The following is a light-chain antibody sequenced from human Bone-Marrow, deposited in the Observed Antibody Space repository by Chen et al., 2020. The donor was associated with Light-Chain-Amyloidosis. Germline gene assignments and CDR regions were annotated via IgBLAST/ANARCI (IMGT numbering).Light chain of an antibody. J-gene: IGLJ3*02. Sequence: NFMLTKPHSGSESPGKTVIISCTRSSGSIATNYVQWYQQRQGSSPTTVIYEDDQRPSGVPDRFSGSIDRSSNSASLTISGLKTEDEADYYCQSYQGSSQGVFGGGTKLTVL. CDR2: EDD. CDR3: QSYQGSSQGV. V-gene: IGLV6-57*01. CDR1: SGSIATNY.